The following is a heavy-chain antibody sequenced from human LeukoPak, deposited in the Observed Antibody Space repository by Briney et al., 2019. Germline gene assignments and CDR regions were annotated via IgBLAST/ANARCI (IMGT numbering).Heavy chain of an antibody. D-gene: IGHD3-9*01. J-gene: IGHJ4*02. Sequence: GGSLRLSCAASGFTLSSYAMSWVRQGPGKGLEWVSAISVSGNTYHADSVKGRFTISRDSSKNTLYLQMNSLRAGDAAVYYCAKGNNYDILTGYYVNYFDYWGQGTLVTVSS. CDR3: AKGNNYDILTGYYVNYFDY. CDR1: GFTLSSYA. CDR2: ISVSGNT. V-gene: IGHV3-23*01.